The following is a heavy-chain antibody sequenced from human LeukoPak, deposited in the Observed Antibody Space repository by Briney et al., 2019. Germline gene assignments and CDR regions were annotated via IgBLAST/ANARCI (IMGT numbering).Heavy chain of an antibody. Sequence: GGSLRLSCAASGFTFSSYAMSWVRQAPGKGLEWVSAISGSGGSTYYADSVKGRFTISRDNSKNTLYLQMNSLRAEDTAVHYCAKGHYDSSGYYPYWGQGTLVTVSS. J-gene: IGHJ4*02. CDR1: GFTFSSYA. CDR3: AKGHYDSSGYYPY. D-gene: IGHD3-22*01. CDR2: ISGSGGST. V-gene: IGHV3-23*01.